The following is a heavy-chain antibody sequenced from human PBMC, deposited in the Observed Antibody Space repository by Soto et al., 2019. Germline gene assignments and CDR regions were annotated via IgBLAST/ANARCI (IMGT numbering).Heavy chain of an antibody. J-gene: IGHJ5*01. CDR3: AKDSTAATGTAFDS. Sequence: PGGSLRLSCAASGFTFDDYAMHWVRQAPGEGLEWVSGMSWNSVVIGYADSVRGRFTISRDNTKKFLYLQMNSLRPEDTALYYCAKDSTAATGTAFDSWGQGTQVTVSS. CDR1: GFTFDDYA. V-gene: IGHV3-9*01. CDR2: MSWNSVVI. D-gene: IGHD6-13*01.